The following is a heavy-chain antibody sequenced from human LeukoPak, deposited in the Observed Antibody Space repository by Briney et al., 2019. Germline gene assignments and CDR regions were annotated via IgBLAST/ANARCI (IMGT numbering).Heavy chain of an antibody. CDR1: GGTFSSYA. J-gene: IGHJ4*02. V-gene: IGHV1-2*02. CDR2: IDPNSGGT. CDR3: ARDREGLAYFDF. Sequence: ASVKVSCKASGGTFSSYAISCVRQAPGRGLEWMGWIDPNSGGTDYAQKFQGRVTMTRDTSIATAYMDLSRLISDDTAVYYCARDREGLAYFDFWSQGTLVTVSS. D-gene: IGHD3/OR15-3a*01.